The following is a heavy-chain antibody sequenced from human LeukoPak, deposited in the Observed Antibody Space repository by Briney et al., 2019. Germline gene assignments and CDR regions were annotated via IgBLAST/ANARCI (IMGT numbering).Heavy chain of an antibody. J-gene: IGHJ4*02. Sequence: ASVKVSCKASGYTFTGQFIHWLRQASGQGLEWMGWIDPPSGTPHYAQKFHDTVTMTRDTSIATAYMEVHSLKSDDTAVYYCARSGFSTGFYLDFWGQGTLISVSS. CDR2: IDPPSGTP. V-gene: IGHV1-2*02. CDR1: GYTFTGQF. D-gene: IGHD6-19*01. CDR3: ARSGFSTGFYLDF.